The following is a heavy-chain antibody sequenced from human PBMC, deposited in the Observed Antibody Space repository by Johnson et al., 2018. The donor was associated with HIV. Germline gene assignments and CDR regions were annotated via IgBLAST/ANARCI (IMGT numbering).Heavy chain of an antibody. CDR1: GFTFSSYA. J-gene: IGHJ3*02. Sequence: VQLVESGGGVVQPGRSLRLSCAASGFTFSSYAMHWVRQAPGKGLEWVAKIKQDGSETYYVDSVKGRFTISRDNAKNLLFLQMNSLRAEDTAVYYCGFDIWGQGTMVTVFS. CDR2: IKQDGSET. CDR3: GFDI. V-gene: IGHV3-7*03.